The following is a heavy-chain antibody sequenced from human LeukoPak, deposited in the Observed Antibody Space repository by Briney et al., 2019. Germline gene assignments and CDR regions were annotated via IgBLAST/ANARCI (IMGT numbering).Heavy chain of an antibody. CDR3: ARGGTGVLRYFDWFQSDYGMDV. CDR1: GYTFTGYG. CDR2: ISAYNGNT. V-gene: IGHV1-18*04. D-gene: IGHD3-9*01. J-gene: IGHJ6*04. Sequence: ASVKVSCKASGYTFTGYGISWVRQAPGQGLEWMGRISAYNGNTNYAQKLQGRVTMTTDTSTSAAYMELRSLRSDDTAVYYCARGGTGVLRYFDWFQSDYGMDVWGKGTTVTVSS.